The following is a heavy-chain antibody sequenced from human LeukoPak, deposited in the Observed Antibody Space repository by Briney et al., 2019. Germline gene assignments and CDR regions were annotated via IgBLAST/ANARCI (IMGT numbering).Heavy chain of an antibody. CDR1: GGSISNYY. CDR3: TRHTTMVHFDY. Sequence: PSETLSLTCTVSGGSISNYYWSWIRQPPGKGLEWIGYIYYTGSTNYNPSLKSPVTISVDTSKSHFSLKLRSVAAADTAVYYCTRHTTMVHFDYWGQGTLVTVSS. V-gene: IGHV4-59*08. CDR2: IYYTGST. D-gene: IGHD5-18*01. J-gene: IGHJ4*02.